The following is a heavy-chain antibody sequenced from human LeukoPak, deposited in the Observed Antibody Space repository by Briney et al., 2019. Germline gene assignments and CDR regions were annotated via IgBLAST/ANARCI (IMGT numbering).Heavy chain of an antibody. CDR3: ASSEWSYQAGYYYYYYMDV. D-gene: IGHD3-3*01. V-gene: IGHV4-34*01. J-gene: IGHJ6*03. CDR1: GGSFSGYY. CDR2: INHSGST. Sequence: SETLSLTCAVYGGSFSGYYWSWIRQPPGKGLEWIGAINHSGSTNYNPSLKSRVAISVDTSKNQFSLKLSSVTAADTAVYYCASSEWSYQAGYYYYYYMDVWGKGTTVTVSS.